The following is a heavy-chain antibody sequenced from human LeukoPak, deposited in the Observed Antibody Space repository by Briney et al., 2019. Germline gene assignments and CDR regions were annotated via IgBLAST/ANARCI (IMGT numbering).Heavy chain of an antibody. J-gene: IGHJ4*02. CDR3: ANSQEVSAVPADS. CDR1: GFTFSRYG. Sequence: GGSLRLSCAPSGFTFSRYGMHWVRQAPGKGLEWVAVISNDGRNKFYADSVMGRFTISRDNSKNTLYLQMNSLRIEDTAVYYCANSQEVSAVPADSWGQGTLVIVSS. CDR2: ISNDGRNK. D-gene: IGHD6-19*01. V-gene: IGHV3-30*18.